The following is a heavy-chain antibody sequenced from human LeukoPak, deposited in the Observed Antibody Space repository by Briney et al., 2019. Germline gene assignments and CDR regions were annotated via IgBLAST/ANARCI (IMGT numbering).Heavy chain of an antibody. Sequence: SETLSLTCTVSGGSIRSSDYYWGWIRQPPGKGLEWVGNVYYSGSTYYNPSLESRVTISVDTSMTQFSLRLTSVTAADTAVYYCARDKGFGELLYLDYWGQGTLVTVSS. D-gene: IGHD3-10*01. CDR3: ARDKGFGELLYLDY. V-gene: IGHV4-39*07. CDR1: GGSIRSSDYY. J-gene: IGHJ4*02. CDR2: VYYSGST.